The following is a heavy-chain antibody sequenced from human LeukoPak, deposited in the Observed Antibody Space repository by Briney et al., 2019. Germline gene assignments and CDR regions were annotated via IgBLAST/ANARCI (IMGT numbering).Heavy chain of an antibody. D-gene: IGHD2-2*02. CDR2: IIGSGGST. CDR1: GFTFSSYA. Sequence: GGSLRLSCAASGFTFSSYAMSWVRQAPGKGLEWVSAIIGSGGSTYYADSVKGRFTISRDNSKNTLYLQMNSLRAEDTAVYSCAARDCSSSSCYRFDYWGQGTLITVSS. V-gene: IGHV3-23*01. CDR3: AARDCSSSSCYRFDY. J-gene: IGHJ4*02.